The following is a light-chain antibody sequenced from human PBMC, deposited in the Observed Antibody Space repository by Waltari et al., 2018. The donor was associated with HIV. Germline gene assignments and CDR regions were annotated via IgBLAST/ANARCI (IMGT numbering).Light chain of an antibody. V-gene: IGLV1-47*01. J-gene: IGLJ2*01. Sequence: QSVLTQPPSASGTPGQSVTISCSGTSSNSGTNYVYWYQQFPGTAPKLLIYRNNKRPSGVPDRFSGSKSGTSASLAISGLRSDDEADYYCAAWDDTLTVVFGGGTKLTVL. CDR3: AAWDDTLTVV. CDR1: SSNSGTNY. CDR2: RNN.